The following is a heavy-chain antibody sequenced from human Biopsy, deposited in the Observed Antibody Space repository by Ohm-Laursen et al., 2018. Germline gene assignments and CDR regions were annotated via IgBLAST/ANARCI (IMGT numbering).Heavy chain of an antibody. V-gene: IGHV1-2*06. CDR3: AKGQDLRGGAEYFQH. CDR1: GYTFTGQY. Sequence: SVKVSCKASGYTFTGQYLHWVRQAPGQGLEWMGRNNPHSGTTKFAQDFQGRVTMTRDTSITTAYMELRRLRSDDTAVYYCAKGQDLRGGAEYFQHWGQGALVTVSS. J-gene: IGHJ1*01. D-gene: IGHD2-15*01. CDR2: NNPHSGTT.